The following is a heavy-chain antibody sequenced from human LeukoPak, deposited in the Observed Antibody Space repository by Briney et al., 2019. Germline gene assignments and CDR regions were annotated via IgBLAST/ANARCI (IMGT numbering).Heavy chain of an antibody. CDR3: ARGVDSGSYPLGFDP. J-gene: IGHJ5*02. D-gene: IGHD1-26*01. CDR1: GYTFTSYA. Sequence: ASVKVSCKASGYTFTSYAIHWVRQAPGQRLEWMGWINAGNGNTKYSQKFQGRVTITRDTSASTAYMELSSLRSEDTAVYYCARGVDSGSYPLGFDPWGQGTLVTVSS. V-gene: IGHV1-3*01. CDR2: INAGNGNT.